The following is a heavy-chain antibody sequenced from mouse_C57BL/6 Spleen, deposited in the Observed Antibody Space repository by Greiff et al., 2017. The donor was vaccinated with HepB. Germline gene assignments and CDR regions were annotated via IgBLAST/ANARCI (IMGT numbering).Heavy chain of an antibody. CDR1: GYTFTDYY. CDR2: INPNNGGT. Sequence: EVQLQQSGPELVKPGASVKISCKASGYTFTDYYMNWVKQSHGKSLEWIGDINPNNGGTSYNQKFKGKATLTVDKSSSTAYMELRSLTSEDSAVYYCARWLLHAYAMDYWGQGTSVTVSS. J-gene: IGHJ4*01. CDR3: ARWLLHAYAMDY. D-gene: IGHD2-3*01. V-gene: IGHV1-26*01.